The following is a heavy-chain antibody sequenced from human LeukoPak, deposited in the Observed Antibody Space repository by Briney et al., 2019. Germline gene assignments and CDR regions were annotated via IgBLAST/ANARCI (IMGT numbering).Heavy chain of an antibody. J-gene: IGHJ4*02. CDR3: ARVGTGTTGEPNFDY. CDR2: INPNSGGT. CDR1: GYTFTSYG. V-gene: IGHV1-2*02. D-gene: IGHD1-7*01. Sequence: GASVKVSCKASGYTFTSYGISWVRQAPGQGLEWMGWINPNSGGTNYAQKFQGRVTMTRDTSISTAYMELSRLRSDDTAVYYCARVGTGTTGEPNFDYWGQGTLVTVSS.